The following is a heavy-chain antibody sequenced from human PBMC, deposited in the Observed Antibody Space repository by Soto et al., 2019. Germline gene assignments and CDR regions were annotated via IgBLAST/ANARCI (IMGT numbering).Heavy chain of an antibody. V-gene: IGHV4-34*01. D-gene: IGHD6-13*01. CDR2: INHSGST. CDR1: GGSFSGYY. Sequence: QVQLQQWGAGLLKPSETLSLTCAVYGGSFSGYYWCWIRQPPGKGLEWIGEINHSGSTNYNPSLKRRVTISVDTSKNQFSLKLSSVTAADTAVYYCAIPYSSSWYYFDYWGQGTLVTVSS. J-gene: IGHJ4*02. CDR3: AIPYSSSWYYFDY.